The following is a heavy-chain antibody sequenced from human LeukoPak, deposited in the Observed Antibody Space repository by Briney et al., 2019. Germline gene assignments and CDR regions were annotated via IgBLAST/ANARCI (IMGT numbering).Heavy chain of an antibody. Sequence: GGSLRLSCAASGFTFSSYAMHWVRQAPGKGLEWVAVISYDGSNKYYADSVKDRFTISRDNSKNTLYLQMNSLRAEDTAVYYCARGYSYGVFDYWGQGTLVTVSS. CDR2: ISYDGSNK. CDR3: ARGYSYGVFDY. CDR1: GFTFSSYA. D-gene: IGHD5-18*01. V-gene: IGHV3-30*04. J-gene: IGHJ4*02.